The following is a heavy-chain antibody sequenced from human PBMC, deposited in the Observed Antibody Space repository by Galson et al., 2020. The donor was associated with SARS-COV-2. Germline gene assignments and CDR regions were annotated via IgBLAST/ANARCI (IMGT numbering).Heavy chain of an antibody. Sequence: HGESLKISCKGSGYSFTSYWIGWVRQMPGKGLEWMGIIYPGDSDTRYSPSFQGQVTISADKSISTAYLQWSSLKASDTAMYYCARQVLVFGVVINYYFDYWGQGTLVTVSS. CDR3: ARQVLVFGVVINYYFDY. D-gene: IGHD3-3*01. V-gene: IGHV5-51*01. J-gene: IGHJ4*02. CDR2: IYPGDSDT. CDR1: GYSFTSYW.